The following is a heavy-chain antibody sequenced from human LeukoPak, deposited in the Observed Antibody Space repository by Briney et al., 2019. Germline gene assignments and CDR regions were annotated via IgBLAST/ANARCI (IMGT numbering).Heavy chain of an antibody. D-gene: IGHD5-18*01. CDR1: GFTFDDYG. CDR2: INWNGGRT. Sequence: RGSLRLSCAASGFTFDDYGMSWVRQAPGKGLEWVSGINWNGGRTGYADSVQGRYTISRDNAKNSLFLQMNSLRAEDTALYYCARGIFSGYNFGYHDYWCQGTPVTVSS. CDR3: ARGIFSGYNFGYHDY. V-gene: IGHV3-20*04. J-gene: IGHJ4*02.